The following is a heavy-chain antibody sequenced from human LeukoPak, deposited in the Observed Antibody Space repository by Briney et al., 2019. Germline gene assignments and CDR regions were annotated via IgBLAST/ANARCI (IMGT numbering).Heavy chain of an antibody. CDR1: GFTFSSYS. CDR3: AREGPQVTRTWLPFDY. Sequence: GGSLRLSCAASGFTFSSYSMIWVRQAPGKGLEWVSPISSSSSYIYYADSVKGRFTISRDNAKNSLYLQMNSLRAEDTAVYYCAREGPQVTRTWLPFDYWGQGTLVTVSS. V-gene: IGHV3-21*01. CDR2: ISSSSSYI. J-gene: IGHJ4*02. D-gene: IGHD2-21*02.